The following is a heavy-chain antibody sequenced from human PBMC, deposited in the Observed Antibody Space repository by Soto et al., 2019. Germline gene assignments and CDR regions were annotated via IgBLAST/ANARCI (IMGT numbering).Heavy chain of an antibody. V-gene: IGHV3-30*18. Sequence: QVQLVESGGGVVQPGRSLRLSCAASGFTFSSYGMHWVRQAPGKGLEWVAVISYDGSNKYYADSVKGRFTISRDNSKNTLYLQMNRLRAEDTDVYYCAKDRGYCSGGSCWWWFDPWGQGTLVTVSS. CDR3: AKDRGYCSGGSCWWWFDP. CDR2: ISYDGSNK. D-gene: IGHD2-15*01. J-gene: IGHJ5*02. CDR1: GFTFSSYG.